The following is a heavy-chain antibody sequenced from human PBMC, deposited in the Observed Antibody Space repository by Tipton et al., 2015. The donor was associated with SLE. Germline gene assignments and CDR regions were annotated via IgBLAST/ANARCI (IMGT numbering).Heavy chain of an antibody. CDR2: IYYSGST. V-gene: IGHV4-31*03. J-gene: IGHJ4*02. D-gene: IGHD5-18*01. CDR1: GGSISSGGYY. CDR3: ARGARGNSYGSDEDFDY. Sequence: TLSLTCTVSGGSISSGGYYWSWIRQHPGKGLEWIGYIYYSGSTYHNPSLNSRVTMSADTSKNQFSLRLSSVTTADTAVYYCARGARGNSYGSDEDFDYWGQGTLVTVSS.